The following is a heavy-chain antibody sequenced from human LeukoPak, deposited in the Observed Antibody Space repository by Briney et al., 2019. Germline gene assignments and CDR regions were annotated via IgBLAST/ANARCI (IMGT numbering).Heavy chain of an antibody. CDR2: ISGSGGST. V-gene: IGHV3-23*01. J-gene: IGHJ4*02. CDR3: AKGEDGYTN. CDR1: GFTFSSYA. D-gene: IGHD5-24*01. Sequence: PGGSLRLSCAASGFTFSSYAMSWVRQAPGKGLEWVSAISGSGGSTYYADSVKGRFAISRDNSKNTLYLQMKSLRAEDTAVYDCAKGEDGYTNWGQGTLVTVSS.